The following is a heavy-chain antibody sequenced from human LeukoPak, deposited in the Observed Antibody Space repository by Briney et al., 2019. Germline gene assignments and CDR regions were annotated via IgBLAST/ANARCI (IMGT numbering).Heavy chain of an antibody. CDR1: RFTFDDFG. D-gene: IGHD3-22*01. J-gene: IGHJ4*02. V-gene: IGHV4-34*01. CDR2: INHSGST. CDR3: ARHAYDSSGYYSIGY. Sequence: GSLRLSCAVYRFTFDDFGMSWVRQAPGKGLEWIGEINHSGSTNYNPSLKSRVTISVDTSKNQFSLKLSSVTAADTAVYYCARHAYDSSGYYSIGYWGQGTLVTVSS.